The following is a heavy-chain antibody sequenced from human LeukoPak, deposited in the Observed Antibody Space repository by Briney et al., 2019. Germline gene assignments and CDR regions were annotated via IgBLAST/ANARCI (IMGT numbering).Heavy chain of an antibody. Sequence: GGSLRLSCAASGFTFSSYSMNWVRQAPGKGLEWVSSISSSSSNIYYVDSVKGRFTISRDNAKNSLYLQMNSLRAEDTAVYYCARSLNWNDAAFDIWGQGTMVTVSS. CDR3: ARSLNWNDAAFDI. D-gene: IGHD1-20*01. J-gene: IGHJ3*02. CDR1: GFTFSSYS. CDR2: ISSSSSNI. V-gene: IGHV3-21*01.